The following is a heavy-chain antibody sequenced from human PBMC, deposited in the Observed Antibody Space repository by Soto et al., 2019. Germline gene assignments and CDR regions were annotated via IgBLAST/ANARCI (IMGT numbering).Heavy chain of an antibody. CDR1: GFTFNTYG. V-gene: IGHV3-30*18. J-gene: IGHJ4*02. CDR2: ISYDCSNK. Sequence: QVQLVESGGAVVQPGKSLRLSCAASGFTFNTYGMYWVRQAPGKGLEWVAAISYDCSNKYHADSVKGRFTISRDNSKNTLYLQMNSLRVEDTAVYYCAKDIVRYTYGACDYWGQGALVTVSS. D-gene: IGHD5-18*01. CDR3: AKDIVRYTYGACDY.